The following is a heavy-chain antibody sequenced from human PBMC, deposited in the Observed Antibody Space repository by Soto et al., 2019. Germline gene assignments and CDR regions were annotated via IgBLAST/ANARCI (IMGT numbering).Heavy chain of an antibody. V-gene: IGHV3-23*01. D-gene: IGHD3-9*01. CDR1: GFTFSSYS. Sequence: GVSLRLSCAASGFTFSSYSMSWVRQAPGPGLEWVSAVSGSGGSTYYADSVKGRFTIARHNSKNTLYLQMNSLRDEDTAVYYCAKDQGGDILTGYGSGVLLFLANWFDPWGQGTLVTVSS. CDR2: VSGSGGST. CDR3: AKDQGGDILTGYGSGVLLFLANWFDP. J-gene: IGHJ5*02.